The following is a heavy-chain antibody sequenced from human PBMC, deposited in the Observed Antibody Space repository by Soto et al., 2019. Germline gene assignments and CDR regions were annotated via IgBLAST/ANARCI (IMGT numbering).Heavy chain of an antibody. Sequence: GGSLRLSCAASGFTFDDYGMSWVRQAPGKGLEWVSGINWNGGSTGYADSVKGRFTISRDNAKNSLYLQMNSLRAEDTALYHCARAMSVAALTPQNAFDIWGQGTMVTVSS. CDR3: ARAMSVAALTPQNAFDI. CDR2: INWNGGST. V-gene: IGHV3-20*01. CDR1: GFTFDDYG. J-gene: IGHJ3*02. D-gene: IGHD6-6*01.